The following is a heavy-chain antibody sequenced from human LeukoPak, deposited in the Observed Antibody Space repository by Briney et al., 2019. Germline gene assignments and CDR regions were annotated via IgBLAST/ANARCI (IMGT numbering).Heavy chain of an antibody. CDR1: GFTFSSYG. CDR3: AKGELTPFDY. D-gene: IGHD1-26*01. Sequence: GGSLRLSCAASGFTFSSYGMHWVRQAPGKGLEWVAVISYDGSNKYYADSVKGRFTISRDNSKNTLYLQMNSLRAEDTAVYYCAKGELTPFDYWGQGTLVTVPS. CDR2: ISYDGSNK. V-gene: IGHV3-30*18. J-gene: IGHJ4*02.